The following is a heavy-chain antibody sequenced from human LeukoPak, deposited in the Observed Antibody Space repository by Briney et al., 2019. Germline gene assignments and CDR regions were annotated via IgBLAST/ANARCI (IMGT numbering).Heavy chain of an antibody. CDR3: ARVQGYCTDGRCLF. CDR1: GYTFTSYG. Sequence: SVKVSCKASGYTFTSYGISWVRQAPGQGLEWMGWINPNNGDTKYAQKFNGRVTMTRDTSISTAYMEMSRLRSDDTAVYYCARVQGYCTDGRCLFWGQGTLVTVSS. J-gene: IGHJ4*02. CDR2: INPNNGDT. D-gene: IGHD2-8*01. V-gene: IGHV1-2*02.